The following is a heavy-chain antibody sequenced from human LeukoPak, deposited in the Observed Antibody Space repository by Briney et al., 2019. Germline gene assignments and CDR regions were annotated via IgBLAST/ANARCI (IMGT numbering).Heavy chain of an antibody. Sequence: PGGSLRLSCAASGFTFSSYAMNWVRQAPGKGLEWVSGISGSGVSPYYADSVKGRFTMSRDNSKNTLYLQVNSLRAEDTAVYYCAKANSPYYYDSSGYSTFDYWGQGTLVTVSS. CDR3: AKANSPYYYDSSGYSTFDY. D-gene: IGHD3-22*01. J-gene: IGHJ4*02. CDR1: GFTFSSYA. CDR2: ISGSGVSP. V-gene: IGHV3-23*01.